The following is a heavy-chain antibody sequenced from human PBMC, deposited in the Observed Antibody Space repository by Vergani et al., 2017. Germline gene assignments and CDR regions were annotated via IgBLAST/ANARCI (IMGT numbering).Heavy chain of an antibody. D-gene: IGHD6-19*01. CDR2: IKQDGSEK. V-gene: IGHV3-7*01. CDR3: ARAKTSSGGSGWYPQYYYYMDV. Sequence: EVQLVESGGGLVQPGGSLRLSCAASGFTFSSYWMSWVRQAPGKGLEWVANIKQDGSEKYYVDSVKGRFTISRDNAKNSLYLQMNSLRAEDTAVYYCARAKTSSGGSGWYPQYYYYMDVWGKGTTVTVSS. J-gene: IGHJ6*03. CDR1: GFTFSSYW.